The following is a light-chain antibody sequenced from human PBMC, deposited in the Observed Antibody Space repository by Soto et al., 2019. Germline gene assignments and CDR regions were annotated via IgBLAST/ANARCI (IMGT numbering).Light chain of an antibody. V-gene: IGLV2-14*01. CDR2: EVS. J-gene: IGLJ2*01. CDR3: SSYTTTATLV. CDR1: SSDVGSYDY. Sequence: QSVLTQPASVSGSPGQSISISCTGTSSDVGSYDYVSWYQQYPGKAPKLMIYEVSNRPSGVSNRFFGSKSGNTASLTISGLQAEDEADYYCSSYTTTATLVFGGGTKLTVL.